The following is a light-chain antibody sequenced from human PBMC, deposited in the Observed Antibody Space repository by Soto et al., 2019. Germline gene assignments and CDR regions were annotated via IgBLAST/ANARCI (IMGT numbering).Light chain of an antibody. CDR1: SSNIGNNY. CDR3: GTWDSSLSAWV. V-gene: IGLV1-51*01. J-gene: IGLJ3*02. Sequence: QTVVTQPPSVSAAPGQKVTISCSGSSSNIGNNYVSWYQQLPGTAPKLLIYDNNKRPSGIPDRFSGSTSGTSATLGITGLQTGDEADYYCGTWDSSLSAWVFGGGTKLTVL. CDR2: DNN.